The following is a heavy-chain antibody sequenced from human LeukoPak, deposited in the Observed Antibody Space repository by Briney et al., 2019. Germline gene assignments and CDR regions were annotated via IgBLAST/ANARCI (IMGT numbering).Heavy chain of an antibody. CDR2: IYYSGST. D-gene: IGHD2-2*02. Sequence: SQTLSLTCTVSGGSISSGGYYWSWIRQPPGKGLEWIGYIYYSGSTYYNPSLKSRVTISVDTSKNQFSLKLSSVTAADTAVYYCARDHIVVVPAAIKGGYYYYGMDVWGQGTTVTVSS. J-gene: IGHJ6*02. CDR1: GGSISSGGYY. V-gene: IGHV4-30-4*01. CDR3: ARDHIVVVPAAIKGGYYYYGMDV.